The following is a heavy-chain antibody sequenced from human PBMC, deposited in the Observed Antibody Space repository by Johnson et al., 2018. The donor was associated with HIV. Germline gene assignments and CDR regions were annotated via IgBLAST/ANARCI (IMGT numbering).Heavy chain of an antibody. CDR1: GFTFSDYY. CDR2: ISSSGSTI. V-gene: IGHV3-11*04. Sequence: VQLLESGGGLVKPGGSLRLSCAASGFTFSDYYMSWIRQAPGKGLEWVSYISSSGSTIYYADSVKGRFTISRDNAKNTLYLQMNSLRAEDTAVYYCASLGLDLLVKAPLSVVFDAFDIWGQGTMVTVSS. J-gene: IGHJ3*02. CDR3: ASLGLDLLVKAPLSVVFDAFDI. D-gene: IGHD3-16*01.